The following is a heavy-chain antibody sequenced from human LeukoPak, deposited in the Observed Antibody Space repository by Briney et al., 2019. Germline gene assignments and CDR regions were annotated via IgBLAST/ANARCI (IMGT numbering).Heavy chain of an antibody. V-gene: IGHV4-38-2*02. Sequence: SETLSLTCAVSGYSISSGYYWGWIRQPPREGTGGVWYYQYNGGTNDNPSLKSRVTISVDTSKNQFSLKLSSVTAADTAVYYCARDLSSIAARLQGYYYYMDVWGKGTTVTVSS. D-gene: IGHD6-6*01. CDR2: QYNGGT. CDR3: ARDLSSIAARLQGYYYYMDV. CDR1: GYSISSGYY. J-gene: IGHJ6*03.